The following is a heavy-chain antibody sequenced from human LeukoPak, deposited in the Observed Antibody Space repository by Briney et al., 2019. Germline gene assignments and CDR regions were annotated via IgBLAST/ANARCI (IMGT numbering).Heavy chain of an antibody. Sequence: SETLSLTCTVSGGSISNYYWSWIRQPPGKGLEWIGYIYSSGSTNYNPSLKSRVTISVDTSKNQFSLKLSSVTAADTAVYYCARRYSSSWYVVSRFDYWGQGTLVTVSS. V-gene: IGHV4-59*12. CDR2: IYSSGST. CDR3: ARRYSSSWYVVSRFDY. CDR1: GGSISNYY. J-gene: IGHJ4*02. D-gene: IGHD6-13*01.